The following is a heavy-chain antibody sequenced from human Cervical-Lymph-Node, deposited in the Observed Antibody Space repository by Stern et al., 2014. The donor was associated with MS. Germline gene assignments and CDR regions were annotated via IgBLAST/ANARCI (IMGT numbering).Heavy chain of an antibody. V-gene: IGHV1-8*01. D-gene: IGHD4-23*01. CDR3: ARCSPGGYYGLDV. J-gene: IGHJ6*02. CDR2: VNPNSGST. CDR1: GYTFTNYD. Sequence: MQLVESGAEVKKPGASVKVSCKASGYTFTNYDIIWVRQATGQGLEWMGWVNPNSGSTAYEQKFQGRVTMTRNTSISTAYMELSSLRSEDTAVYYCARCSPGGYYGLDVWGQGTTVSLSS.